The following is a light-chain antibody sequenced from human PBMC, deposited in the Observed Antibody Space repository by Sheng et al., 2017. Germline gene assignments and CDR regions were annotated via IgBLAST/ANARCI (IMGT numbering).Light chain of an antibody. CDR3: SSYTGGSTVV. Sequence: QSALTQPASVSGSPGQSITISCTGTSSDVGGDYYVSWYQQYPGKAPKLIIYDVSQRPSGASFRFSGSRSGNTASLTISGLRAEDEADYYCSSYTGGSTVVLGGGTKVTVL. J-gene: IGLJ2*01. CDR1: SSDVGGDYY. CDR2: DVS. V-gene: IGLV2-14*03.